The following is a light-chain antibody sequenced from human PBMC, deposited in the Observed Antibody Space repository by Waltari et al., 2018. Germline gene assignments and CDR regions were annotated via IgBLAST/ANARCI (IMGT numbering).Light chain of an antibody. CDR2: AAS. J-gene: IGKJ2*01. Sequence: IQLTQSPSSLSASVGDRFTITCRSSQRISTYLAWYQQKPGEAPKLLIYAASTLQSGVPSRFSGSGSGTDFTLTISSLQPEDFATYYCQQLYTYPYTFGQGTKLEIK. CDR1: QRISTY. CDR3: QQLYTYPYT. V-gene: IGKV1-9*01.